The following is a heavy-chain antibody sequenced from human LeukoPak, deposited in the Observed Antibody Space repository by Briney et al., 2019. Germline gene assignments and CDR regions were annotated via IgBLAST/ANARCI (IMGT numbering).Heavy chain of an antibody. CDR2: INHSGST. Sequence: SETLSLTCAVYGGSFSGYYCSWIRQPPGKGLEWIGEINHSGSTNYNPSLKSRVTISVDTSKNQFSLKLSSVTAADTAVYYCARGPQRAFDIWGQGTMVTVSS. CDR3: ARGPQRAFDI. J-gene: IGHJ3*02. CDR1: GGSFSGYY. V-gene: IGHV4-34*01.